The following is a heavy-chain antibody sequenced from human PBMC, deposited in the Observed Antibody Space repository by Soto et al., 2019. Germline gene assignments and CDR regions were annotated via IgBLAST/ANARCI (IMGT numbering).Heavy chain of an antibody. Sequence: QVQLQESGPGLVKPSQTLSLTCTVSGGSISSGGYYWSWIRQHPGKGLEWIGYIYYSGSTYYNPSLKSRVTXSXXTSKNQFSRKLSSVTAADTAVYYCARGGFRNWFDPWGQGTLVTVSS. J-gene: IGHJ5*02. D-gene: IGHD3-22*01. CDR2: IYYSGST. CDR3: ARGGFRNWFDP. CDR1: GGSISSGGYY. V-gene: IGHV4-31*03.